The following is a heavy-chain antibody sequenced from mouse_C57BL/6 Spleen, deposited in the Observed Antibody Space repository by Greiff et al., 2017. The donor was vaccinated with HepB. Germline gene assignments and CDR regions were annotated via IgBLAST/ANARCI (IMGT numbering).Heavy chain of an antibody. CDR1: GYTFTSYW. J-gene: IGHJ1*03. V-gene: IGHV1-52*01. CDR3: ARLGYDYDGPWYFDV. Sequence: VKLKQPGAELVRPGSSVKLSCKASGYTFTSYWMHWVKQRPIQGLEWIGNIDPSDSETHYNQKFKDKATLTVDKSSSTAYMQLSSLTSEDSAVYYCARLGYDYDGPWYFDVWGTGTTVTVSS. CDR2: IDPSDSET. D-gene: IGHD2-4*01.